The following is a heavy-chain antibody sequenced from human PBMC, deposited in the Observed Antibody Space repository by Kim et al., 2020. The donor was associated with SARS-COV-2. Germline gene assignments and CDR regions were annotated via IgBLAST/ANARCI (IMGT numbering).Heavy chain of an antibody. CDR3: ARVFSGIPAAPGAFDI. V-gene: IGHV3-21*01. J-gene: IGHJ3*02. CDR2: ISSSSSYI. D-gene: IGHD2-2*01. CDR1: GFTFSSYS. Sequence: GGSLRLSCAASGFTFSSYSMNWVRQAPGKGLEWVSSISSSSSYIYYADSEKGRFTISRDNAKNSLYLQMNSLRAEDTAVYYCARVFSGIPAAPGAFDIWGQGTMVTVSS.